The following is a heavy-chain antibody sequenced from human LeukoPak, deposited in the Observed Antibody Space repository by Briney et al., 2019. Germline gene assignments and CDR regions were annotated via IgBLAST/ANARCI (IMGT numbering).Heavy chain of an antibody. D-gene: IGHD2-15*01. CDR3: AKENCYDGSCYPFDY. Sequence: PGGSLRLSCAASGFTFDDYGMSWVRQAPGKGLEWVSGINWNGGSTGYADSVKGRFTISRDNSKNTLFVQMNSLRAEDTAMYYCAKENCYDGSCYPFDYWGQGTLVTVSS. V-gene: IGHV3-20*04. CDR2: INWNGGST. CDR1: GFTFDDYG. J-gene: IGHJ4*02.